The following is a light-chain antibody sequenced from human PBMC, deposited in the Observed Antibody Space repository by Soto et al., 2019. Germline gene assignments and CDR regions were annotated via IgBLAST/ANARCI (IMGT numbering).Light chain of an antibody. V-gene: IGKV1-33*01. J-gene: IGKJ4*01. CDR2: DAS. CDR3: QHYDHLPPLS. Sequence: DIQMTQSPSSLSASVGDRVTITCQASQDIRHDLNWYQQKPGKAPNLLIYDASNLKTGVPSRFSGSGSGTDFTFTLSSLQPEDIATYYCQHYDHLPPLSFGGGTKVEIK. CDR1: QDIRHD.